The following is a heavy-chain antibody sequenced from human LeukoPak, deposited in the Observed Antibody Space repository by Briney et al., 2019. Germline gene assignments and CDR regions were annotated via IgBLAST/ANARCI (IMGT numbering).Heavy chain of an antibody. Sequence: SETLSLTCAVSGGSIGSGGYSWSWIRQPPGKGLEWIGYIYHSGSTYYNPSLKSRVTISVDRSKNQFSLKLSSVTAADTAVYYCARGRYCTNGVCYRWFDPWGQGTLVTVSS. D-gene: IGHD2-8*01. V-gene: IGHV4-30-2*01. CDR1: GGSIGSGGYS. J-gene: IGHJ5*02. CDR2: IYHSGST. CDR3: ARGRYCTNGVCYRWFDP.